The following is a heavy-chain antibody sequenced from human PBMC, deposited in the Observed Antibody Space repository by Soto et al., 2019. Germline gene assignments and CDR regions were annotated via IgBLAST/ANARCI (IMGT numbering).Heavy chain of an antibody. CDR2: IYYSGST. V-gene: IGHV4-59*01. CDR3: ARDEQQQLVI. Sequence: SETLSLTCTVSGGSISSYYWSWIRQPPGEGLEWIGYIYYSGSTNYNPSLKSRVTISVDTSKNQFSLKLSSVTAADTAVYYCARDEQQQLVIWGQGTLVTVSS. J-gene: IGHJ4*02. CDR1: GGSISSYY. D-gene: IGHD6-13*01.